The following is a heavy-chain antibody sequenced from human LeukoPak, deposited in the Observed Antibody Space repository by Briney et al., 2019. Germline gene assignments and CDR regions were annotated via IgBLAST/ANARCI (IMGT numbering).Heavy chain of an antibody. CDR1: GFTFSSYW. Sequence: PGGSLRLSCAASGFTFSSYWMSWVRQAPGKGLEWVANIKQDGSEKYYVDSVKGRFTISRDNAKNSLYLQMNSLRAEDTAVYHCASGTHYDFWSGYFYSWGQGTLVTVSS. CDR3: ASGTHYDFWSGYFYS. V-gene: IGHV3-7*01. D-gene: IGHD3-3*01. J-gene: IGHJ4*02. CDR2: IKQDGSEK.